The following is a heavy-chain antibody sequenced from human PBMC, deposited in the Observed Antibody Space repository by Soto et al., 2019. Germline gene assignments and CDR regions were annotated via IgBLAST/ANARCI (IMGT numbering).Heavy chain of an antibody. D-gene: IGHD3-10*01. CDR3: ARGVTYYYGSGSYYKRAPIDY. Sequence: SETLSLTCAVYGGSFSGYYWSWIRQPPGKGLEWIGEINHSGSTNYNPSLKSRVTISVDTSKNQFSLKLSSVTAADTAVYYCARGVTYYYGSGSYYKRAPIDYWGQGTLVTVSS. V-gene: IGHV4-34*01. CDR2: INHSGST. CDR1: GGSFSGYY. J-gene: IGHJ4*02.